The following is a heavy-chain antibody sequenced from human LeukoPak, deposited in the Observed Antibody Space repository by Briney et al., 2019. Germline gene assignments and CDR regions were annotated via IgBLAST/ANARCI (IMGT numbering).Heavy chain of an antibody. CDR3: ARHSRVAWFDP. V-gene: IGHV5-51*01. J-gene: IGHJ5*02. Sequence: GESLKIYCRGSGYSFTTYWIGWVRQMPGKGLEWMGIIYPGDSDTRYSPSFQGQVTISADKSISTAYLQWSSLKASDTAMYYCARHSRVAWFDPWGQGTLVTVSS. CDR2: IYPGDSDT. CDR1: GYSFTTYW.